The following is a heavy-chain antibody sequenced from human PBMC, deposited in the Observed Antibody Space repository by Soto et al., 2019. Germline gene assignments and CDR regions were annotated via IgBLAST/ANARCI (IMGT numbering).Heavy chain of an antibody. V-gene: IGHV3-23*01. J-gene: IGHJ5*02. D-gene: IGHD3-3*01. CDR1: GFTFSNYA. Sequence: PGGSLRLSCAASGFTFSNYALSWVRQAPGKGLEWVSGISGSGSSIYYADSVKGRFTISRDNSKNTLYLQMSSLRAEDTAVYYCAKARYITVYAVVPHCFDPLGEGT. CDR2: ISGSGSSI. CDR3: AKARYITVYAVVPHCFDP.